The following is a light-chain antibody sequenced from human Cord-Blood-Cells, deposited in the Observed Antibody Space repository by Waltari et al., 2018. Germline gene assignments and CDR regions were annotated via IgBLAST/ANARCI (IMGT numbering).Light chain of an antibody. V-gene: IGLV2-11*01. CDR2: DVS. CDR1: RRDVGGYNY. CDR3: CSYAGSYTYV. J-gene: IGLJ1*01. Sequence: QSALPQPRSVSGSPGQSVTISCTGTRRDVGGYNYVSWYQQHPGKAPKLMIYDVSMRPSGVPDRFAGSNSGNTASLTISGLQAEDEADYYCCSYAGSYTYVFGTGTKVTVL.